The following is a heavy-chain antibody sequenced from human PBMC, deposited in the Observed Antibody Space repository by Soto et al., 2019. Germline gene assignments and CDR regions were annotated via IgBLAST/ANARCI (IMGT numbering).Heavy chain of an antibody. CDR2: INHSGST. Sequence: SETLSLTCAVYGGSFSGYYWSWIRQPPGKGLEWIGEINHSGSTNYNPSLKSRVTISVDTSKNQFSLKLSSVTAADTAVYYCARLCYDILTGYKTQNDYWGQGTLVTVSS. J-gene: IGHJ4*02. CDR1: GGSFSGYY. D-gene: IGHD3-9*01. CDR3: ARLCYDILTGYKTQNDY. V-gene: IGHV4-34*01.